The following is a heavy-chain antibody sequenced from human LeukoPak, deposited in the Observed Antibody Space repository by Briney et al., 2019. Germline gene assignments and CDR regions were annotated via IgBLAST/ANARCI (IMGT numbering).Heavy chain of an antibody. CDR3: ASRTGPKSSSRFRY. V-gene: IGHV4-34*01. CDR1: GGSFSGYY. J-gene: IGHJ4*02. Sequence: SETLSLTCAVYGGSFSGYYWSWIRQPPGKGLEWIGEINHSGSTNYSPSLKSRVTISVDTSKNQFSLKLSSVTAADTAVYYCASRTGPKSSSRFRYWGQGTLVTVSS. CDR2: INHSGST. D-gene: IGHD6-6*01.